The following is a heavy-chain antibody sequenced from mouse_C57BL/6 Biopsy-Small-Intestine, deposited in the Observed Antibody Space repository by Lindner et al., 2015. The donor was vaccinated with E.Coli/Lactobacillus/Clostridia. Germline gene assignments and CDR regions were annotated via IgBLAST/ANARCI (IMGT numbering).Heavy chain of an antibody. CDR2: VYPRDGST. Sequence: VQLQESGPELVKPGASVKISCKASGYSFTDYNMNWVKQRPGQGLEWIGWVYPRDGSTKYNETFKGKATLTVDTSSSTAYMELHSLTSEDSAVYFCARPYYGAFDYWGQGTTLTVSS. CDR1: GYSFTDYN. V-gene: IGHV1-85*01. D-gene: IGHD1-1*01. CDR3: ARPYYGAFDY. J-gene: IGHJ2*01.